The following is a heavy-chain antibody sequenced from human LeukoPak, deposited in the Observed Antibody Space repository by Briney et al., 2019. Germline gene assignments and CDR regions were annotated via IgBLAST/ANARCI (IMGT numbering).Heavy chain of an antibody. Sequence: SETLSLTCTVSGGSINSFYWSWIRQPPGKGLEWIGYIYDSGNINYNPSLQSRVTISIDTSKNQFSLRLSSVTAADTAVYYCARDGVQRSSWKGGLHYWGQGTLVTVSS. CDR2: IYDSGNI. D-gene: IGHD6-13*01. CDR1: GGSINSFY. V-gene: IGHV4-59*01. J-gene: IGHJ4*01. CDR3: ARDGVQRSSWKGGLHY.